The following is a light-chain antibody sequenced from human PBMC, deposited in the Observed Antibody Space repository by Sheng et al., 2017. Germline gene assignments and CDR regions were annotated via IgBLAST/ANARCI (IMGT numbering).Light chain of an antibody. V-gene: IGKV3-20*01. CDR3: QQYGRSPDT. CDR2: GAS. J-gene: IGKJ1*01. Sequence: EIVLTQSPGTLSLSPGERATLSCRASQSVSSNSLAWYQQKPGQAPRLVIXGASSRATGIPDRFSGSGSGTDFTLTISRLEPEDFAVYYCQQYGRSPDTFGQGTKVEVK. CDR1: QSVSSNS.